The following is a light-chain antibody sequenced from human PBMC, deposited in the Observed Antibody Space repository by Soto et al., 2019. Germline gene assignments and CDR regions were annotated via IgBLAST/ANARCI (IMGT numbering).Light chain of an antibody. V-gene: IGKV3-20*01. J-gene: IGKJ2*01. Sequence: EIVLTQSPGTLSLSPGERATLSCRASQSVSSSYLARYQQKPGQAPRLLIYGASSRATGMPDRFSGSGSGTDFTLTISRLEPEDFAVYYCQQYGSSPNTFGQGTKLEIK. CDR1: QSVSSSY. CDR2: GAS. CDR3: QQYGSSPNT.